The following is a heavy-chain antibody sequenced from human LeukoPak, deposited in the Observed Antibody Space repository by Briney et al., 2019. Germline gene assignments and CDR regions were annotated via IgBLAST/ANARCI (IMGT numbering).Heavy chain of an antibody. D-gene: IGHD4-17*01. Sequence: SGGSLRLSCAASGFTFSAYSMNWVRQAPGKGLVWVSFISTGGSTIYYADSVKGRFTISRDNAKNSLYLQMNSLTEDDTAVYHCARGETALTSYLYDWGQGTLVTVSS. CDR2: ISTGGSTI. CDR1: GFTFSAYS. J-gene: IGHJ4*02. CDR3: ARGETALTSYLYD. V-gene: IGHV3-48*02.